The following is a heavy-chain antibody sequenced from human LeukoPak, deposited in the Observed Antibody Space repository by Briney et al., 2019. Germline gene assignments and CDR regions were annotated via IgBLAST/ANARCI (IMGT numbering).Heavy chain of an antibody. J-gene: IGHJ4*02. V-gene: IGHV4-39*07. Sequence: SETLSLTCTVSGGSISSSSYYWGWIRQPPGKGLEWIGSIYYSGSTYYNPSLKSRVTISVDTSKNQFSLKLSSVTAADTAVYYCARVDFYYYDSSGLFDYWGQGTLVTVSS. D-gene: IGHD3-22*01. CDR1: GGSISSSSYY. CDR3: ARVDFYYYDSSGLFDY. CDR2: IYYSGST.